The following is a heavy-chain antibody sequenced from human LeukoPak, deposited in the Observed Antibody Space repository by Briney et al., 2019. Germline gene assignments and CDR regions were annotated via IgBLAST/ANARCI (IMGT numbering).Heavy chain of an antibody. V-gene: IGHV4-59*01. CDR2: IYYSGST. J-gene: IGHJ4*02. CDR1: GGSISSYY. D-gene: IGHD3-22*01. CDR3: ARGDYDSSGSFDY. Sequence: SETLSLTCTVSGGSISSYYWSWIRQPPGKGLEWIGYIYYSGSTNYNPSLKSRVTISVDTSKNQFSLKLSSVTAADTAVYYCARGDYDSSGSFDYWGQGTLVTVSS.